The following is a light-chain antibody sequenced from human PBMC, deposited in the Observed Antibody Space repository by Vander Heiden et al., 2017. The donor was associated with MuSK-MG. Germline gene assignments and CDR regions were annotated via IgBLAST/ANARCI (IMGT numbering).Light chain of an antibody. J-gene: IGKJ1*01. CDR2: GAS. CDR1: QSVSSN. V-gene: IGKV3-15*01. Sequence: EIVMTQSPATLSVSPGHRATLSCRASQSVSSNLAWYQQKPGQAPRLLIYGASTRATGIPARFSGSGSGTEFTLTISSLQSEDFAVYYCQQYNNWPRTFCQGTKVEIK. CDR3: QQYNNWPRT.